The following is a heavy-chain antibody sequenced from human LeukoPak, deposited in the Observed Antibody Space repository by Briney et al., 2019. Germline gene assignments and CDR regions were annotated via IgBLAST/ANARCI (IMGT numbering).Heavy chain of an antibody. Sequence: PSETLSLTCTVSGGSISSHYWSWIRQPPGKELEWIGYIYYSGSTNYNPSLKSRVTISVDTSKNQFSLKLSSVTAADTAVYYCARVLGGDILTGYYRYYFDYWGQGTLVTVSS. V-gene: IGHV4-59*11. CDR3: ARVLGGDILTGYYRYYFDY. CDR2: IYYSGST. J-gene: IGHJ4*02. CDR1: GGSISSHY. D-gene: IGHD3-9*01.